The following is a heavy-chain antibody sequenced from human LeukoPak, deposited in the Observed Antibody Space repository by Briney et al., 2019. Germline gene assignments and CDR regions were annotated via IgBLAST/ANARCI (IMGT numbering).Heavy chain of an antibody. CDR2: ISYDGSNK. CDR3: ARTLYTVYYYGMDV. V-gene: IGHV3-30-3*01. CDR1: GFTFSSYA. J-gene: IGHJ6*02. Sequence: GGSLRLSCAASGFTFSSYAMHWVRQAPGKGLEWVAVISYDGSNKYYADSVKGRFTISRDNSKNTLYLQMNSLRAEDTAVYYCARTLYTVYYYGMDVWGQGTTVTVSS. D-gene: IGHD4-11*01.